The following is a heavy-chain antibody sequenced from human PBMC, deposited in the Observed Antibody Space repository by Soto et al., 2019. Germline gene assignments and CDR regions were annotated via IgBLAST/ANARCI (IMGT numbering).Heavy chain of an antibody. CDR1: GFSFSSNW. CDR3: ARGALGANFDY. J-gene: IGHJ4*02. D-gene: IGHD1-26*01. CDR2: INQDGSEK. V-gene: IGHV3-7*01. Sequence: GGSLRLSCTASGFSFSSNWMSWVRQAPGKGPEWVANINQDGSEKYCADSVKGRFTISRDNAKNSLYLQMDSLRVEDTALYYCARGALGANFDYWGQGALVTVSS.